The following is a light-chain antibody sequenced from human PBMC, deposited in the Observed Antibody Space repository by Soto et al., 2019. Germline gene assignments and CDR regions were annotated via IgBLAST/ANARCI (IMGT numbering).Light chain of an antibody. CDR2: EVS. Sequence: QSVLTQPASVSGSPGQSITISCTGTSSDVGGYDFVSWYQHHPGKAPKLIIYEVSTRPSGVSNRFSGSKSGNTASLPISGLQAEDEADYYCSSYTSDWGVFGTGTKLTVL. CDR3: SSYTSDWGV. V-gene: IGLV2-14*01. CDR1: SSDVGGYDF. J-gene: IGLJ1*01.